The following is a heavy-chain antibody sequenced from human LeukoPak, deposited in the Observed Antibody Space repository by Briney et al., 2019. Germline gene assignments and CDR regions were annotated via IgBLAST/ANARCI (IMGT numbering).Heavy chain of an antibody. CDR1: GFIFSNYA. CDR3: ATDKPPVGAIEY. J-gene: IGHJ4*02. Sequence: LPGGSLRLSCAASGFIFSNYAMSWVRQAPGKGLEWVSSISGSGGSIDYADSVKGRFTISRDNSKSTVYLQMNTLRDEDTAVYFCATDKPPVGAIEYWGRGTLVTVSS. CDR2: ISGSGGSI. D-gene: IGHD1-26*01. V-gene: IGHV3-23*01.